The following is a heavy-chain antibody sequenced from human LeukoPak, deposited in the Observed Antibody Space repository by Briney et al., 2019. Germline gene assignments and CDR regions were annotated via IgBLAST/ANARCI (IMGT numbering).Heavy chain of an antibody. CDR1: GFTFSSYA. Sequence: GGPLRLSCAASGFTFSSYAMSWVRQAPGKGLEGVANIKEDGSEKYYVDSVKGRFTISRDNAKNSLYLQMNSLRAEDTAVYYCARDPSSLRDSFDYWGQGTLVTVSS. J-gene: IGHJ4*02. CDR3: ARDPSSLRDSFDY. CDR2: IKEDGSEK. V-gene: IGHV3-7*01.